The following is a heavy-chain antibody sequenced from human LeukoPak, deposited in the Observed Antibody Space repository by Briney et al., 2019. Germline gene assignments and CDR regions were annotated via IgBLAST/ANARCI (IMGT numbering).Heavy chain of an antibody. D-gene: IGHD3-22*01. CDR3: ARVTYYYGSSGYSNVKLAFDI. V-gene: IGHV4-39*01. Sequence: SETLSLTCTVSGGSISSSSYYWGWIRQPPGKGLEWIGSIYYSGSTYYNPSLKSRVTISVDTSKNQFSLKLSSVTAADTAVYYCARVTYYYGSSGYSNVKLAFDIWGQGTMVTVSS. CDR1: GGSISSSSYY. J-gene: IGHJ3*02. CDR2: IYYSGST.